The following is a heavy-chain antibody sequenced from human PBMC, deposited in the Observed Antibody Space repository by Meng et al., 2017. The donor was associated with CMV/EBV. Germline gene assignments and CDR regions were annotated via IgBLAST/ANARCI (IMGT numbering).Heavy chain of an antibody. D-gene: IGHD3-3*01. CDR1: GGSISSSSYY. CDR2: IYYSGST. CDR3: ARDRPYYDFWSGYLTTSNWFDP. J-gene: IGHJ5*02. Sequence: RLHLQGSGPGLGKPSEPLSLTCTVSGGSISSSSYYWGWIRQPPGKGLEWIGSIYYSGSTYYNPSLKSRVTISVDTSKNQFSLKLSSVTAADTAVYYCARDRPYYDFWSGYLTTSNWFDPWGQGTLVTVSS. V-gene: IGHV4-39*06.